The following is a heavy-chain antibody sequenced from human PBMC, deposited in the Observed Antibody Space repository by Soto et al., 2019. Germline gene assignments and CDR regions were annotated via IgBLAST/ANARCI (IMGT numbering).Heavy chain of an antibody. CDR3: ARDPDITMVRDYYYYYGMDV. D-gene: IGHD3-10*01. Sequence: HPGGSLRLSCAASGFTFSSYAMHWVRQAPGKGLEWVAVISYDGSNKYYADSVKGRFTISRDNSKNTLYLQMNSLRAEDTAVYYCARDPDITMVRDYYYYYGMDVWGQGTTVTVSS. J-gene: IGHJ6*02. CDR2: ISYDGSNK. CDR1: GFTFSSYA. V-gene: IGHV3-30-3*01.